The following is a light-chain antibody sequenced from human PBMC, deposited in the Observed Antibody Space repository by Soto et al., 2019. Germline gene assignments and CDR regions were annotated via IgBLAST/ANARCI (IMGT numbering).Light chain of an antibody. CDR3: QQHNSYPVT. J-gene: IGKJ4*01. Sequence: DIQLTQSPSFLSASVGDRVTITCRASQGISSYLAWYQQKPGKAPKLLIYTASTLQSGVPSRFSGSGSGTEFTLTISSLQPEDFANYYCQQHNSYPVTFGGGTKVEIK. V-gene: IGKV1-9*01. CDR1: QGISSY. CDR2: TAS.